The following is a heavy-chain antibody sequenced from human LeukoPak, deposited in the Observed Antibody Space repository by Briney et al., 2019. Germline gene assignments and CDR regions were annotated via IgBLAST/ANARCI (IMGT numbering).Heavy chain of an antibody. V-gene: IGHV4-39*01. J-gene: IGHJ4*02. CDR1: GGSITGSSYY. Sequence: SETLSLTXTVSGGSITGSSYYWGRICQPPGKGLEWIGSISYSGSTYYNPSLKSRVTISVDTSKNQFSLKLSSVTAADTAVYYCARLLSYSSSWYWGQGTLVTVSS. D-gene: IGHD6-13*01. CDR2: ISYSGST. CDR3: ARLLSYSSSWY.